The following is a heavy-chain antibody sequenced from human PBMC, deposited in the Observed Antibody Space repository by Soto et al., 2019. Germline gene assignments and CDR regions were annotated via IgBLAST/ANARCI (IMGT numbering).Heavy chain of an antibody. CDR3: ARERRAAGRVYYYYGMDV. J-gene: IGHJ6*02. Sequence: PSETLSLTCTVSGGSISSGDYYWSWIRQPPGKGLEWIGYIYYSGSTYYNPSLKSRVTISVDTSKNQFSLKLSSVTAADTAVYYCARERRAAGRVYYYYGMDVWGQGTTVTSP. V-gene: IGHV4-30-4*01. CDR1: GGSISSGDYY. CDR2: IYYSGST. D-gene: IGHD6-13*01.